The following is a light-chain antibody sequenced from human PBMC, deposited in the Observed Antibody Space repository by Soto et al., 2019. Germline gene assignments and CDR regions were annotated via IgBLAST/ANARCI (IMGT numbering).Light chain of an antibody. CDR3: EQSSMRPTT. J-gene: IGKJ5*01. Sequence: QTLATPSAWVREWVSIGAGASQTIGSYLNWYQQKPGKVPDLLIFAASTLQSGVPSRFSASGSGTDFTLTISSLQPEDFATHHCEQSSMRPTTSGQGTRLEIK. V-gene: IGKV1-39*01. CDR1: QTIGSY. CDR2: AAS.